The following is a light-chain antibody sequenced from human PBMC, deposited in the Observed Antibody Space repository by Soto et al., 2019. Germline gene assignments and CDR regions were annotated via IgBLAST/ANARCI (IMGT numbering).Light chain of an antibody. CDR3: QQHDRWPLT. J-gene: IGKJ4*01. Sequence: ENVLTQSPGTLSLTPGERATLSCRASQSVSSSYLAWYQQQPGQAPRLLIYDASNRATGIPARFSGSGSGTDFTLIITSLEPEDFAIYYCQQHDRWPLTFGGGTMVDIK. CDR1: QSVSSSY. CDR2: DAS. V-gene: IGKV3-11*01.